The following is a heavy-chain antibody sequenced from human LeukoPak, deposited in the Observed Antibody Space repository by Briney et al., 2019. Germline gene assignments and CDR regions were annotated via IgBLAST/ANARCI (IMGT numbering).Heavy chain of an antibody. J-gene: IGHJ6*03. D-gene: IGHD3/OR15-3a*01. CDR3: ARALSWTTDSYYYMDV. Sequence: ASVKVSCKASGYTFTSYDINWVRQATGQGLEWMGWMNPNSGNTGFAQKFQGRVTMTKNTSITTAYMELSRLRSEDTALYYCARALSWTTDSYYYMDVWGKGTTVTVSS. CDR2: MNPNSGNT. CDR1: GYTFTSYD. V-gene: IGHV1-8*01.